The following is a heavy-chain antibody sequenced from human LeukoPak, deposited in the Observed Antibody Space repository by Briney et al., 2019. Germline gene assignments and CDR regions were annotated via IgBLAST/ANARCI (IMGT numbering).Heavy chain of an antibody. V-gene: IGHV1-24*01. CDR3: ATDRLTTGAFDI. CDR2: FDPEDGET. Sequence: ASVKVSCKVSGYTLTELSMHWVRQAPGKGLEWMGGFDPEDGETIYAQKFQGRVTMTEDTSTDTAYMELSSLRSKDTAVYYCATDRLTTGAFDIWGQGTMVTVSS. CDR1: GYTLTELS. D-gene: IGHD4-17*01. J-gene: IGHJ3*02.